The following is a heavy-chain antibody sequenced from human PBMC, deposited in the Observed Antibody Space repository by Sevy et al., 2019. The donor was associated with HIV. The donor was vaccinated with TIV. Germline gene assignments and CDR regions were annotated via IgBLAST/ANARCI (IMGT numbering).Heavy chain of an antibody. Sequence: GGSLRLSCAASGFTFRSYGMHWVRQAPGKGLEWVAFIRYDGTTKYYADSVKGRFTISRDNAKNSLFLQMNSLRVEDTAVYYCARDCSSTSCLWGLDVWGQGTAVTVSS. D-gene: IGHD2-2*01. CDR1: GFTFRSYG. V-gene: IGHV3-30*02. J-gene: IGHJ6*02. CDR3: ARDCSSTSCLWGLDV. CDR2: IRYDGTTK.